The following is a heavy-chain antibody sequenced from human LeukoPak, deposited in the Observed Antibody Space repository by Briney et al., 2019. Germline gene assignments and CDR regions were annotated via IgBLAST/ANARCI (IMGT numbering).Heavy chain of an antibody. J-gene: IGHJ4*02. D-gene: IGHD3-22*01. CDR2: IIPVFGTP. Sequence: ASVKVSCKASGGTFNSYVISWVRQAPGQGLEWMGGIIPVFGTPKYAQKFQGRVSITKDESTSTAYMELSSLSSEDTAVYYCAKSLVTMIGGAPDYWGQGTLVTVSS. CDR1: GGTFNSYV. CDR3: AKSLVTMIGGAPDY. V-gene: IGHV1-69*05.